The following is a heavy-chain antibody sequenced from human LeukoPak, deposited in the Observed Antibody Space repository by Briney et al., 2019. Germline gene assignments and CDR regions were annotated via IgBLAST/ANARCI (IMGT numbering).Heavy chain of an antibody. V-gene: IGHV3-49*04. CDR1: GFTFGDYA. J-gene: IGHJ4*02. D-gene: IGHD6-19*01. CDR2: IRSKAYGGTT. Sequence: GGSLRLSCTASGFTFGDYAMSWVRQAPGKGLGWVGFIRSKAYGGTTEYAASVKGRFTISRDDSKSIAYLQMNSLKTEDTAVYYCTRVDSSGWYCFDYWGQGTLVTVSS. CDR3: TRVDSSGWYCFDY.